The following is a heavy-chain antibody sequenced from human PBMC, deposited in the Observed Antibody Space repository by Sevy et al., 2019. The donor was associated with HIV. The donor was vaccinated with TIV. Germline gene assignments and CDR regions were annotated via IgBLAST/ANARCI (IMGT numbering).Heavy chain of an antibody. V-gene: IGHV3-30-3*01. Sequence: GGSLRLSCEASGFTLTRYAFHWVRQAPGKGLEWVAVISKEGTYKYYIDSVKGRFTISRDNSRNTLFLQMERLRAEDTAMYFCARDPHAVPHWGSFDSWGQGTLVTVSS. J-gene: IGHJ4*02. D-gene: IGHD3-16*01. CDR2: ISKEGTYK. CDR3: ARDPHAVPHWGSFDS. CDR1: GFTLTRYA.